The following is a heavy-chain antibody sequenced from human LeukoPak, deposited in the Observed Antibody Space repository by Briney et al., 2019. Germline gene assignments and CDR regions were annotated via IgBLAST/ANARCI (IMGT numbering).Heavy chain of an antibody. CDR2: ISAYNGNT. V-gene: IGHV1-18*01. CDR1: GYTFTNYR. J-gene: IGHJ5*02. D-gene: IGHD2-2*01. Sequence: ASVNDSFQASGYTFTNYRISWVRQAPGQGLEWMGWISAYNGNTNYAQKLQGRVTMTTDTSTSTAYMELRSVRSDDTPVYYCARDHHIVVVPAASSGGWSVPWGQGTMVSVSS. CDR3: ARDHHIVVVPAASSGGWSVP.